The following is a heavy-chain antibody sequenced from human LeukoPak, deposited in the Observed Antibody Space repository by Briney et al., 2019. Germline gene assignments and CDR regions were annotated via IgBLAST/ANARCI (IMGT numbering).Heavy chain of an antibody. Sequence: GASVKVSCKASGYTFTSYGISWVRQAPGQGLEWMGGIIPIFGTANYAQKFQGRVTITTDESTSTAYMELSSLRSEDTAVYYCARSLHYYDSSGSDLWGRGTLVTVSS. CDR1: GYTFTSYG. D-gene: IGHD3-22*01. CDR2: IIPIFGTA. CDR3: ARSLHYYDSSGSDL. J-gene: IGHJ2*01. V-gene: IGHV1-69*05.